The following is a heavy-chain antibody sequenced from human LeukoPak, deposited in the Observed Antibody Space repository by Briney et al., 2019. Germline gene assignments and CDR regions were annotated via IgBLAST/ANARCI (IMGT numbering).Heavy chain of an antibody. Sequence: PGGSLRLSCAASGFTFRLFGMHWVRQAPGKGLEWVSFIRFDGSNTYHADSVKGRFTISRDNSKNTLYLQMNSLTSEDPAVYYCAKVKTDILIPDSWGQGTLVTVSS. CDR3: AKVKTDILIPDS. J-gene: IGHJ4*02. V-gene: IGHV3-30*02. D-gene: IGHD2-21*02. CDR1: GFTFRLFG. CDR2: IRFDGSNT.